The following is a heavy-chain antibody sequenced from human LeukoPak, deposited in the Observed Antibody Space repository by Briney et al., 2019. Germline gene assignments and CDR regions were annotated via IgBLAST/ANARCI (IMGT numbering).Heavy chain of an antibody. CDR2: ISRTT. V-gene: IGHV3-48*01. Sequence: GGSLRLSCAASGFTFSSYSFNWVRQAPGKGLEWVSYISRTTSYADSVKGRFTVSRDNSKNTLYLQMNSLRADDTAVYYCARDSRWIQFDYWGQGTLVTVSS. CDR1: GFTFSSYS. J-gene: IGHJ4*02. D-gene: IGHD5-18*01. CDR3: ARDSRWIQFDY.